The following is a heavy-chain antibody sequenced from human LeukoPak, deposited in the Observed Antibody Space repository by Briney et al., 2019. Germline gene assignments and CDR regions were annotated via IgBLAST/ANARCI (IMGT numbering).Heavy chain of an antibody. CDR2: IYPGDSDT. CDR1: GNSFSNYW. D-gene: IGHD3-22*01. V-gene: IGHV5-51*01. Sequence: KGGESLKISCKGSGNSFSNYWIGWVRQMPGKGLEWMGIIYPGDSDTRYSPSFQGQVTISADKSISTAYLQWSSLKASDTAMYYCARGSDSGGYQVNWFDPWGQGTLVTVSS. CDR3: ARGSDSGGYQVNWFDP. J-gene: IGHJ5*02.